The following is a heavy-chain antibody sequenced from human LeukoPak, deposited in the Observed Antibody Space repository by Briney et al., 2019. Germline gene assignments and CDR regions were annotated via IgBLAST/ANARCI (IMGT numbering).Heavy chain of an antibody. V-gene: IGHV3-33*08. CDR1: GFTFSSYA. J-gene: IGHJ1*01. CDR2: IWYDGSNK. CDR3: ARGDSSGYPIWEYFQH. D-gene: IGHD3-22*01. Sequence: GGSLRLSCAASGFTFSSYAMSWVRQAPGKGLEWVAVIWYDGSNKYYADSVKGRFTISRDNSKNTLYLQMNSLRAEDTAVYYCARGDSSGYPIWEYFQHWGQGTLVTVSS.